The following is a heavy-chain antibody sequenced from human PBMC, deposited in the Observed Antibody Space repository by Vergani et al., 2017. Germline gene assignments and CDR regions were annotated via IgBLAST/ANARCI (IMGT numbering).Heavy chain of an antibody. CDR3: AKASLVVPAAKGDYYYYYGMDV. J-gene: IGHJ6*02. CDR2: ISGSGGST. V-gene: IGHV3-23*01. D-gene: IGHD2-2*01. CDR1: GFTFSSYA. Sequence: EVQLLESGGGLVQPGGSLRLSCAASGFTFSSYAMSWVRQAPGKGLEWVSAISGSGGSTYYADSVKGRFTISRDNSKNTLYLQMNSLRAEDTAVYYCAKASLVVPAAKGDYYYYYGMDVWGQGTTVTVSS.